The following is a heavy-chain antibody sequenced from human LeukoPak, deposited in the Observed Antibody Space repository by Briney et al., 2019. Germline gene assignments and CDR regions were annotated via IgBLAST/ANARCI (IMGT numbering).Heavy chain of an antibody. J-gene: IGHJ4*02. CDR1: GYTLSSFA. CDR3: ARTAARRFDY. V-gene: IGHV1-3*01. D-gene: IGHD6-6*01. CDR2: LNAANGNS. Sequence: ASVKVSCKASGYTLSSFAMHWVRQAPGQRLEWMGRLNAANGNSQYSQKFQDRVTITSDTSANTAYMELSSLRSVDTAVYYCARTAARRFDYWGQGTLVTVSS.